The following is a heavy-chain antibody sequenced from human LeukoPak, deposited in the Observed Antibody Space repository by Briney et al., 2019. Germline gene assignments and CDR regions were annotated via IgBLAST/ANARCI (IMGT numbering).Heavy chain of an antibody. Sequence: SETLSLTCAVYGGSFSGYYWSWIRQPPGKGLDWIGEINHSGGTNYNPSLRSQVTILVDTSNNQFSLKLSSVTAADTAVYYCARGPHYYGSGTYYARGSIDYWGQGTLVTVSS. CDR3: ARGPHYYGSGTYYARGSIDY. D-gene: IGHD3-10*01. CDR2: INHSGGT. V-gene: IGHV4-34*01. J-gene: IGHJ4*02. CDR1: GGSFSGYY.